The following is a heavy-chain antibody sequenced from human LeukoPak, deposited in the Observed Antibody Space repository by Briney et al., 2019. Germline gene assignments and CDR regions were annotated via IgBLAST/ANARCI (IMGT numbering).Heavy chain of an antibody. V-gene: IGHV4-59*01. CDR3: ARHEYSSSWYSVWDY. D-gene: IGHD6-13*01. J-gene: IGHJ4*02. Sequence: SETLSLTCTVSGGSISSYYWSWIRQPPGKGLEWIGYIYYSGSTYYNPSLRSRVTISVDTSKNQFSLKLSSVTAADTAVYYCARHEYSSSWYSVWDYWGQGTLVTVSS. CDR1: GGSISSYY. CDR2: IYYSGST.